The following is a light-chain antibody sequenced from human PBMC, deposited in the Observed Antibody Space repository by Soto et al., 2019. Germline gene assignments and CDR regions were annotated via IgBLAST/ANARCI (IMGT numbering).Light chain of an antibody. CDR3: CSYTDIALDVV. CDR2: DVT. V-gene: IGLV2-14*01. J-gene: IGLJ2*01. Sequence: QSALTQPASVSGSPGQSITISCTGTSSDIGDYDYVSWYQHLPGKAPKLLIFDVTHRPSGVSDRFSGSKSGNTASLTISGVLPADEADYYCCSYTDIALDVVFGGGTKVTVL. CDR1: SSDIGDYDY.